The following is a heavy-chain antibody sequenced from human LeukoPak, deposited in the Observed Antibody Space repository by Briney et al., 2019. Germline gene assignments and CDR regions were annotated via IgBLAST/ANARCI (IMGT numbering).Heavy chain of an antibody. CDR3: AKASWGATLSRAIDY. CDR2: ISGSGGST. Sequence: PGGSLRLSCAASGFTFSSYAMSWVRQAPGKGLEWVSAISGSGGSTYYADSVKGRFTISRDNSKNTLYLQMNSLRAEDTAVYYCAKASWGATLSRAIDYWGQGTLVTVSS. V-gene: IGHV3-23*01. D-gene: IGHD1-26*01. J-gene: IGHJ4*02. CDR1: GFTFSSYA.